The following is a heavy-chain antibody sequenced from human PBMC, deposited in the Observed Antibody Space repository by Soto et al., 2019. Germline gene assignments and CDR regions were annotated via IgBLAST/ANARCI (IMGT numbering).Heavy chain of an antibody. CDR1: GFTFSSYA. CDR3: AKDLVDIVVVPAALRPRGYYGTDV. V-gene: IGHV3-23*01. CDR2: ISGSGGST. Sequence: GGSLRLSCAASGFTFSSYAMSWVRQAPGKGLEWVSAISGSGGSTYYADSVKGRFTISRDNSKNTLYLQMNSLRAEDTAVYYCAKDLVDIVVVPAALRPRGYYGTDVWGQGTTVTVSS. D-gene: IGHD2-2*01. J-gene: IGHJ6*02.